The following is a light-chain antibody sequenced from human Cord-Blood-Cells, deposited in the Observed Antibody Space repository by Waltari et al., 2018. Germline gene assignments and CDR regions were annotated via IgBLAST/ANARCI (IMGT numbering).Light chain of an antibody. J-gene: IGLJ3*02. CDR3: SSYTSSSTRV. V-gene: IGLV2-14*01. Sequence: QSALPHPASVSGSPGHSIPIPSPGTSSAVGGYNYVSWYQQHPGKAPNLMIYDVSKRPSGVSNRFSGSKSGNTASLTISGLQAEDEADYYCSSYTSSSTRVFGGGTKLTVL. CDR2: DVS. CDR1: SSAVGGYNY.